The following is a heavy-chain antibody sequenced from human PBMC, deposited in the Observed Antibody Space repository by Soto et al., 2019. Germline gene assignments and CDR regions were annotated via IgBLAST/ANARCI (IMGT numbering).Heavy chain of an antibody. CDR2: IYHSGST. D-gene: IGHD3-22*01. CDR3: ARAGGPYDSSGYYSLFDY. J-gene: IGHJ4*02. V-gene: IGHV4-38-2*01. Sequence: LSLTCAVSGYSISSGYYWGWIRQPPGKGLEWIGSIYHSGSTYYNPSLKSRVTISVDTSKNQFSLKLSSVTAADTAVYYCARAGGPYDSSGYYSLFDYWGQGTLVTVSS. CDR1: GYSISSGYY.